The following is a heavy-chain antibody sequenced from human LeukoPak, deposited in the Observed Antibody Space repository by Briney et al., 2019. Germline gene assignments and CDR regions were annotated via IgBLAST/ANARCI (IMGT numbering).Heavy chain of an antibody. J-gene: IGHJ5*02. V-gene: IGHV4-38-2*01. Sequence: PSETLSLTCAVSGYSTSSGYYWGWIRQPPGKGLEWIGSIYHSGSTNYNPSLKSRVTISVDTSKNQFSLKLSSVTAADTAVYYCGRGPWGYCSSTSCYHNWFDPWGQGTLVTVSS. CDR3: GRGPWGYCSSTSCYHNWFDP. CDR2: IYHSGST. CDR1: GYSTSSGYY. D-gene: IGHD2-2*01.